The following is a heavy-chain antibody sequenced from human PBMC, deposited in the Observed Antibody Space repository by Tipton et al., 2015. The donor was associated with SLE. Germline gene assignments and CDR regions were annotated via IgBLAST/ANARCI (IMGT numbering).Heavy chain of an antibody. CDR3: ARDHGDYEAFDI. Sequence: LRLSCGVSGYSITSGYYWGWIRQPPGKGLEWIGSIYHSGSTHYNPSLESRVTISVDTSKNQFSLKFSSVTAAETAVYYCARDHGDYEAFDIWGQGTMVTVSS. CDR2: IYHSGST. CDR1: GYSITSGYY. J-gene: IGHJ3*02. D-gene: IGHD4-17*01. V-gene: IGHV4-38-2*02.